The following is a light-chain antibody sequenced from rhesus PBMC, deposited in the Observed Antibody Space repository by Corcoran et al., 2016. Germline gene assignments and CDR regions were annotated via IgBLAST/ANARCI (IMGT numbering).Light chain of an antibody. CDR3: AQAIAFPLT. Sequence: DIVMTQTPLSRPIIPGESASFSCGSSKSLLHSSGQTYLHWYVPTPGQSQKHLIYEGSNRASGVPDRFSGSGSYTDFTLKSSKVEAEDVGRYYCAQAIAFPLTFGGGTKVEIK. V-gene: IGKV2-72*01. CDR2: EGS. J-gene: IGKJ4*01. CDR1: KSLLHSSGQTY.